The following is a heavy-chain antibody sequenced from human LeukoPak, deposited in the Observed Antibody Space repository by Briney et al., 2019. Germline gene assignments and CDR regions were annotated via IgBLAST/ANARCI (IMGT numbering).Heavy chain of an antibody. CDR1: GGSISSSSYY. D-gene: IGHD3-22*01. CDR3: AGHYYDSSGYVDY. J-gene: IGHJ4*02. CDR2: IYYSGST. V-gene: IGHV4-39*07. Sequence: SETLSLTCTVSGGSISSSSYYWGWIRQPPGKGLEWIGSIYYSGSTYYNPSLKSRVTISVDTSKNQFSLKLSSVTAADTAVYYCAGHYYDSSGYVDYWGQGTLVTVSS.